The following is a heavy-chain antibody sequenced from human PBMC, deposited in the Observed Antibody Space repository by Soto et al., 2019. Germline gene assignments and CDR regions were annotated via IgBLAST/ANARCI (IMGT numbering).Heavy chain of an antibody. J-gene: IGHJ6*02. V-gene: IGHV1-18*04. Sequence: QVQLVESGADVKKPGASVKVSCKASGYTFTNYGISWVRQAPGQGLEWMGWISGYNSNTKYAQKFQGRVTMTTDTPTNTAYMELRSLRSDDTAVYYCARDREYYYDSSGNYYYHYGMDVWGQGTTVTVS. D-gene: IGHD3-22*01. CDR3: ARDREYYYDSSGNYYYHYGMDV. CDR1: GYTFTNYG. CDR2: ISGYNSNT.